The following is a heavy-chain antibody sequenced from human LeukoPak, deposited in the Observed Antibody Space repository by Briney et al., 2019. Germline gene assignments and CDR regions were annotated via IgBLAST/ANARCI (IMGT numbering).Heavy chain of an antibody. J-gene: IGHJ3*02. CDR3: AKSIVGATADAFDI. V-gene: IGHV3-48*04. D-gene: IGHD1-26*01. CDR2: ITRSSSPI. CDR1: GFTFSDYS. Sequence: GGSLRLSCAASGFTFSDYSMNWVRQAPGKGLEWLSYITRSSSPIYYADSVKGRFTISRDNAKNSLYLQMNSLRAEDTAVYYCAKSIVGATADAFDIWGQGTMVTVSS.